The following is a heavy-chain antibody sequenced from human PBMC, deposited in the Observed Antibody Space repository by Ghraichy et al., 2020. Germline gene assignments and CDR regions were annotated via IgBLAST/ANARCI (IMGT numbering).Heavy chain of an antibody. CDR3: ARHPIPPTYYYDSSAHFDY. CDR2: IYYSGST. V-gene: IGHV4-39*01. Sequence: SQTLSLTCTVSGGSISSSSYYWGWIRQPPGKGLEWIGSIYYSGSTYYNPSLKSRVTISVDTSKNQFSLKLSSVTAADTAVYYCARHPIPPTYYYDSSAHFDYWGRGTLVTVSS. J-gene: IGHJ4*02. D-gene: IGHD3-22*01. CDR1: GGSISSSSYY.